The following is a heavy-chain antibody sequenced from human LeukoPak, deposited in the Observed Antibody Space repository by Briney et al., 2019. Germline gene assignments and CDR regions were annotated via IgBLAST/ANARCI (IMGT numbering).Heavy chain of an antibody. Sequence: ASVKVSCKASGYTFTSYAMHWVRQAPGQRLEWMGWINAGNGNTRYSQEFQGRVTITRDTSASTAYMELSSLRSEDMAVYYCARGYYDSSGYYYVDYWGQGTLVTVSS. CDR1: GYTFTSYA. D-gene: IGHD3-22*01. V-gene: IGHV1-3*03. CDR2: INAGNGNT. J-gene: IGHJ4*02. CDR3: ARGYYDSSGYYYVDY.